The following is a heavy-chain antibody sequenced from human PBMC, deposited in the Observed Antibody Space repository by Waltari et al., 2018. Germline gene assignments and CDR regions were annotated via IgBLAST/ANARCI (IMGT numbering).Heavy chain of an antibody. J-gene: IGHJ3*01. D-gene: IGHD3-10*01. CDR2: CDPEGGET. Sequence: EVQLLQSGTELKKPGSTVKISCQVSGYRFTDYYIHWVQQAPGKGHQGMGICDPEGGETIYAARSQGRVTITADTSTETAFMDLSSLTSDDTAVYYCVTALGDRSSASRPFDVWGLGTLITVSS. CDR1: GYRFTDYY. V-gene: IGHV1-69-2*01. CDR3: VTALGDRSSASRPFDV.